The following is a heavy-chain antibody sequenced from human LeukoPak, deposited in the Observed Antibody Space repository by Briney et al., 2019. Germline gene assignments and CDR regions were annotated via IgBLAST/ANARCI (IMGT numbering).Heavy chain of an antibody. CDR2: IYYSGST. CDR3: ARDRITGMGNYMDV. CDR1: GGSFSGYY. D-gene: IGHD1-20*01. Sequence: SETLSLTCAVYGGSFSGYYWSWIRQPPGKGLEWIGYIYYSGSTYYNPSLKSRVTISVDTSKNQFSLKLSSVTAADTAVYYCARDRITGMGNYMDVWGKGTTVTVSS. V-gene: IGHV4-30-4*08. J-gene: IGHJ6*03.